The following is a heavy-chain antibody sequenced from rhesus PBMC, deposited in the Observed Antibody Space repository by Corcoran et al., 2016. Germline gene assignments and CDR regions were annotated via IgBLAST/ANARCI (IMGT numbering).Heavy chain of an antibody. V-gene: IGHV4-169*01. CDR1: GGSISSSY. D-gene: IGHD2-39*02. CDR3: ARVGVVVVSAPLGYNSLDV. J-gene: IGHJ5-2*02. Sequence: QLQLQESGPGLVKPSETLSLTCAVPGGSISSSYWSWIRQAPGKGVGGMGYLYGRGSSNNYNPSLKSRVTLSVDTSKNQLSLKLSSVTAADTAVYYCARVGVVVVSAPLGYNSLDVWGRGVLVTVSS. CDR2: LYGRGSSN.